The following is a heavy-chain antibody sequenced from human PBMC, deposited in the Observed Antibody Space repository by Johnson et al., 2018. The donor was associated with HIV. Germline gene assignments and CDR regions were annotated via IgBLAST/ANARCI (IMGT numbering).Heavy chain of an antibody. D-gene: IGHD3-22*01. J-gene: IGHJ3*02. CDR2: LYSDGGT. CDR1: GFTVSSNY. V-gene: IGHV3-66*02. Sequence: MQLVESGGGLVQPGGSLRLSCAASGFTVSSNYMSWVRQAPGKGLEWVSVLYSDGGTYYIDSVKGRFTISRDNSKNTLYLQMNSLRTEDTAMYYCAKGQSSGYPKDAFDIWGRGTIVIVSS. CDR3: AKGQSSGYPKDAFDI.